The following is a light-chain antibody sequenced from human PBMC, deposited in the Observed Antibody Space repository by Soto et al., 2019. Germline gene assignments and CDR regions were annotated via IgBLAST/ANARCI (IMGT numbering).Light chain of an antibody. CDR3: QQYNNWWT. CDR2: GAS. Sequence: EIVMTQSPGTLSVSPGERATLSCRASQSVSGNLAWYQQKPGQAPRLLIYGASTRATGIPARFSGSGSGTEFTLTISSLQSEDFAVYYCQQYNNWWTFGQGTKVEIK. V-gene: IGKV3-15*01. CDR1: QSVSGN. J-gene: IGKJ1*01.